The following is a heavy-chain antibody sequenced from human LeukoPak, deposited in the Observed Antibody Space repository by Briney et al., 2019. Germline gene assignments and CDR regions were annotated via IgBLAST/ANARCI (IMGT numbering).Heavy chain of an antibody. V-gene: IGHV3-66*01. D-gene: IGHD6-13*01. J-gene: IGHJ4*02. CDR2: LHSDGNK. CDR1: GFTVSTNY. Sequence: PGESLRLSCAASGFTVSTNYMSWVRLAPGKGLEWVSLLHSDGNKYYAKSVKGRFTISTDNSKNTLYLQMNSLRVEDTAVYYCAGRRKEAAAYDHWGQGTLVTVSS. CDR3: AGRRKEAAAYDH.